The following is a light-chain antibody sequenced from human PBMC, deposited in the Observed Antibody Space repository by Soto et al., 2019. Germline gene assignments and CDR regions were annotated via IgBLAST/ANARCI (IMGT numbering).Light chain of an antibody. Sequence: EIVFTQSPCTLSLSPGERATLSCRASQSVSSSSLAWYQQKRGQAPRLLIHGASSRATGIPDRFSGSGSGTDLTLTISRLEPEDFAVYYCQQYGGSPRTFGQGAKVDIK. V-gene: IGKV3-20*01. CDR1: QSVSSSS. CDR3: QQYGGSPRT. J-gene: IGKJ1*01. CDR2: GAS.